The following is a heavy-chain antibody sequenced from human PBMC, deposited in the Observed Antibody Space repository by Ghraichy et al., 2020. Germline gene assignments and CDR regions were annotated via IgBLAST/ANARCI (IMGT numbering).Heavy chain of an antibody. CDR3: ARDIKSSSWSYYYYAMDV. D-gene: IGHD6-6*01. CDR2: ISHDGGGK. CDR1: GFTFTTYS. V-gene: IGHV3-30-3*01. Sequence: GGSLRLSCTASGFTFTTYSMHWVRQAPGKGPEWVAVISHDGGGKYYADSVRGRFTITRDNSKNTLYLQMNSLRAEDTAVYYCARDIKSSSWSYYYYAMDVWGHGTTITVSS. J-gene: IGHJ6*02.